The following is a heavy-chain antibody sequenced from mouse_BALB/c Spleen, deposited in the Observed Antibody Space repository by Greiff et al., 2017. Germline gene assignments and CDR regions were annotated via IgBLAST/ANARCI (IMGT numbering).Heavy chain of an antibody. V-gene: IGHV5-4*02. J-gene: IGHJ4*01. CDR2: ISDGGSYT. D-gene: IGHD2-3*01. CDR1: GFTFSDYY. Sequence: EVKVVESGGGLVKPGGSLKLSCAASGFTFSDYYMYWVRQTPEKRLEWVATISDGGSYTYYPDSVKGRFTISRDNAKDNLYLQMSSLKSEDTAMYYCARADGYLYAMDYWGQGTSVTVSS. CDR3: ARADGYLYAMDY.